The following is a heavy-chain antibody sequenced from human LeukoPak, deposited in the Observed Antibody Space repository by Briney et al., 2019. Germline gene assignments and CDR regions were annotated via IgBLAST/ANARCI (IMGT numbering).Heavy chain of an antibody. V-gene: IGHV4-61*01. J-gene: IGHJ4*02. CDR3: ARGPWSDYYDSSLIFDY. CDR1: GGSVSSGSYY. Sequence: NPSETLSLTCTVSGGSVSSGSYYWSWIRQPPGKGLEWIGYIYYSGSTKYNPSFKSRVTISVDTSKNQFSLKLSSVTAADTAVYYCARGPWSDYYDSSLIFDYWGQGTLVTVSS. CDR2: IYYSGST. D-gene: IGHD3-22*01.